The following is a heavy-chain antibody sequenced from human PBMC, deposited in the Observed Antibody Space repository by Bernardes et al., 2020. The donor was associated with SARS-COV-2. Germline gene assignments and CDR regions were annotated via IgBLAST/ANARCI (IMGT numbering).Heavy chain of an antibody. CDR2: IRSKAYGGTT. V-gene: IGHV3-49*04. CDR3: TRGVVPAAEGVDY. J-gene: IGHJ4*02. D-gene: IGHD2-2*01. CDR1: GFTFGDYA. Sequence: GGSLRLSCTASGFTFGDYAMSWVRQAPGKGLEWVGFIRSKAYGGTTEYAASVKGRFTISRDDSKSIAYLQMNSLKTEDTAVYYCTRGVVPAAEGVDYWGQGTLVTVSS.